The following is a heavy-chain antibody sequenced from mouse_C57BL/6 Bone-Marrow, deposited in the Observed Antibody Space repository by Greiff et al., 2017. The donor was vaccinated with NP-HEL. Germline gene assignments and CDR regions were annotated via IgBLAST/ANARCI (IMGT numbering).Heavy chain of an antibody. J-gene: IGHJ4*01. D-gene: IGHD1-1*01. Sequence: DVQLQESGGGLVQPKGSLKLSCAASGFSFHTYAMNWVRPAPGQGLEWVARIRSKSNNYATYYADSVKDRFTISRDDSESMLYLQMNNLKTEDTAMYYCVRPFTTVGDYWGQGTSVTVSS. CDR3: VRPFTTVGDY. V-gene: IGHV10-1*01. CDR2: IRSKSNNYAT. CDR1: GFSFHTYA.